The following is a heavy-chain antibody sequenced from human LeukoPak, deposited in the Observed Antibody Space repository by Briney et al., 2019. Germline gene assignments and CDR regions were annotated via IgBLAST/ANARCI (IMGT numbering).Heavy chain of an antibody. J-gene: IGHJ4*02. V-gene: IGHV3-21*01. CDR3: ARDRSSGSPYYFDC. D-gene: IGHD3-22*01. CDR1: GFTFSSYS. CDR2: ISSSSSYI. Sequence: GGSLRLSCAASGFTFSSYSMNWVRQAPGKGLEWVSSISSSSSYIYYADSVKGRFTISRDNAKNSLYLQMNSLRAEDTAVYYCARDRSSGSPYYFDCWGQGTLVTVSS.